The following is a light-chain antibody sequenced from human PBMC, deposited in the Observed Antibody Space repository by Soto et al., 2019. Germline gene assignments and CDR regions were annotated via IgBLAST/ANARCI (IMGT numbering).Light chain of an antibody. CDR1: QSISSY. CDR2: AAS. CDR3: QQSYNSPLT. Sequence: DIQMTQSPSSLSASVGDRVTITCRASQSISSYLNWYQQKPGKAPKLLIYAASSLQSGVPSRFSRSGSGTDFTLTISSLQPEDFATYDCQQSYNSPLTFGGGTKVGIK. J-gene: IGKJ4*01. V-gene: IGKV1-39*01.